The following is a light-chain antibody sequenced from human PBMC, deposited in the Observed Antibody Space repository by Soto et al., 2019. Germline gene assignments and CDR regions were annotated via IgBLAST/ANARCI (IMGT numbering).Light chain of an antibody. J-gene: IGKJ5*01. CDR2: GAY. V-gene: IGKV3-15*01. Sequence: EIVMTQSPATLSVSPGERATLSCRASQSVSSNLAWYQQKPGQAPRLLIYGAYTRATGIQARFSGSGSGTEFTLTISSLQSEDFAVYYCQQYNNWLITFGQGTRLEI. CDR3: QQYNNWLIT. CDR1: QSVSSN.